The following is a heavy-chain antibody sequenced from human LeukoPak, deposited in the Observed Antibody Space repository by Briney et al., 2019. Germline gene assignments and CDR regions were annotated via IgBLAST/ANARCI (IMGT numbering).Heavy chain of an antibody. J-gene: IGHJ4*02. Sequence: VASVRVSCKASGYTFTSYAMHWVRQAPGQRLEWMGWINAGNGNSKYSQKFQGRVTITRDTSASTAYMELSSLRSEDTAAYYCARAYVLRFLEWLSALDYWGQGTLVTVSS. D-gene: IGHD3-3*01. CDR2: INAGNGNS. V-gene: IGHV1-3*01. CDR3: ARAYVLRFLEWLSALDY. CDR1: GYTFTSYA.